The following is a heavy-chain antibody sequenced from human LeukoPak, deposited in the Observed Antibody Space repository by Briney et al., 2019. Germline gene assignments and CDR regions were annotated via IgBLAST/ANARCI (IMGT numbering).Heavy chain of an antibody. Sequence: GGSLRLSCAASGFTVSSNYMSWVRQAPGKGLEWVSVIYSGGSTYYADSVKGRFTISRDNSKNTLYLQMNSLRAEDTAVYYCASLTYYYDSSGYAYDDWGQGTLVTVSS. CDR3: ASLTYYYDSSGYAYDD. D-gene: IGHD3-22*01. CDR2: IYSGGST. J-gene: IGHJ4*02. V-gene: IGHV3-53*05. CDR1: GFTVSSNY.